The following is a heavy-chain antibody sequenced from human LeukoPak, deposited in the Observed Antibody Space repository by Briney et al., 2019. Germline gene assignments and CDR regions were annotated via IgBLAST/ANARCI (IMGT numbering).Heavy chain of an antibody. CDR2: FYRSGST. D-gene: IGHD2-15*01. Sequence: SETLSLTCTVSGYSISSDSYWGWIRQPPGRGLEWIGTFYRSGSTYYNPSLRSRVTISVDTSKNQFSLKLSSVTAADTAVYYCAREWVAATIDYWGQGTLVTVSS. V-gene: IGHV4-38-2*02. J-gene: IGHJ4*02. CDR3: AREWVAATIDY. CDR1: GYSISSDSY.